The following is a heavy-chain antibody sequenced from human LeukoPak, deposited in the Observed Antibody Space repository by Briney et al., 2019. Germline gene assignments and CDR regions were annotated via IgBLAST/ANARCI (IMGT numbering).Heavy chain of an antibody. V-gene: IGHV1-69*05. J-gene: IGHJ6*03. D-gene: IGHD3-10*01. CDR1: GGTFSSYA. CDR2: IIPIFGTA. Sequence: EASVKVSCKASGGTFSSYAISWVRQAPGQGLEWMGRIIPIFGTANYAQKFQGRVTITTDESTSTAYMELSSLRSEDTAVYYCARDISGYYYYMDVWGKGTTDTVSS. CDR3: ARDISGYYYYMDV.